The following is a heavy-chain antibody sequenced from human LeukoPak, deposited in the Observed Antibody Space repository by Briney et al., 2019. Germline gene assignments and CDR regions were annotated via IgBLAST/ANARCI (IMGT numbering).Heavy chain of an antibody. CDR2: ISGSGGST. J-gene: IGHJ5*02. CDR3: AKDSQVVVITGWFDP. V-gene: IGHV3-23*01. Sequence: GGSLRLSCAASGFTFSSYAMSWVRQAPGKGLEWVSAISGSGGSTYYADSVKGRFTISRDNSKNTLYLQMNSLRAEDTAVYYCAKDSQVVVITGWFDPWGQGTLVTVSS. CDR1: GFTFSSYA. D-gene: IGHD3-22*01.